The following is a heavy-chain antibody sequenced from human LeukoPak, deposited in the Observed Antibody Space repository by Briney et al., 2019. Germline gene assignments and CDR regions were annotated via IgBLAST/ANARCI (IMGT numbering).Heavy chain of an antibody. CDR3: ARDRGDFWSGYPYFDY. J-gene: IGHJ4*02. Sequence: PSETLSLTCTVSGGSISSGGYIWSWLRQPPGKGLEWIGYIYHSGSTYYNPSLESRVTISVDRSKNQFSLKLSSVTAADTAVYYCARDRGDFWSGYPYFDYWGQGTLVTVPS. V-gene: IGHV4-30-2*01. D-gene: IGHD3-3*01. CDR1: GGSISSGGYI. CDR2: IYHSGST.